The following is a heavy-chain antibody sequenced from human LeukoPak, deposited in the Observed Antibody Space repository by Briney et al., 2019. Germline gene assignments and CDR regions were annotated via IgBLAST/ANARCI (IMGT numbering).Heavy chain of an antibody. CDR2: IWSGGTNQ. CDR3: AKDAQRGFDYSNSLES. CDR1: GFTFSHYG. V-gene: IGHV3-33*06. D-gene: IGHD4-11*01. Sequence: GGSLRLSCAAAGFTFSHYGMHWVRQAPGKGLEWVAVIWSGGTNQYYADSVKGRFTISRDDSGNTVYLQMNSLRPEDTGVYYCAKDAQRGFDYSNSLESWGQGTPVTVST. J-gene: IGHJ5*01.